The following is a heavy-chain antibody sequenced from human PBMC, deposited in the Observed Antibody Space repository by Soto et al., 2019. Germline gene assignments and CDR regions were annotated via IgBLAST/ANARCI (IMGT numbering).Heavy chain of an antibody. J-gene: IGHJ5*02. V-gene: IGHV1-69*01. CDR1: GGTFSSYA. D-gene: IGHD6-6*01. CDR3: ASLPPEYSSSSWWCDP. Sequence: QVQLVQSGAEVKKPGSSLKVSCKASGGTFSSYAISWVRQAPGQGLEWMGGIIPIFGTANYAQKFQGRVTIIADESTSTAYMELSSLRSEDTAVYYCASLPPEYSSSSWWCDPWGQGTLVTVSS. CDR2: IIPIFGTA.